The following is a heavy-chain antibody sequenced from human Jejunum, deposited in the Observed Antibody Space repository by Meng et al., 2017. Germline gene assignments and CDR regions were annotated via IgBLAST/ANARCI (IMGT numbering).Heavy chain of an antibody. CDR3: ARATAGNSEYIQN. J-gene: IGHJ1*01. D-gene: IGHD4-23*01. V-gene: IGHV4-31*03. CDR2: IHYSGGT. CDR1: GGSMNSAGHY. Sequence: APREGSGPGLVKPAPPLSLPCTVSGGSMNSAGHYWSWIRPDPGKGLEWIGYIHYSGGTYYNPSLKSRVTISVDTSKNQFSLKLNSVSAADTAVYYCARATAGNSEYIQNWGQGTLVTVSS.